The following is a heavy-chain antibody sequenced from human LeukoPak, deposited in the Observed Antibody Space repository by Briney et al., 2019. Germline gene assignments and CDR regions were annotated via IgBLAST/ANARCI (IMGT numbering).Heavy chain of an antibody. D-gene: IGHD3-22*01. J-gene: IGHJ4*02. CDR2: ISGSGGST. V-gene: IGHV3-23*01. Sequence: GGSLRLSCAASGFTFSSYAMSWVRQAPGKGLEWVSAISGSGGSTYYADSVKGRFTISRDNSKNTLYLQMNSLRAEDTAVYYCAKIRTLDYYDSSGFDYWGQGTLDTVSS. CDR1: GFTFSSYA. CDR3: AKIRTLDYYDSSGFDY.